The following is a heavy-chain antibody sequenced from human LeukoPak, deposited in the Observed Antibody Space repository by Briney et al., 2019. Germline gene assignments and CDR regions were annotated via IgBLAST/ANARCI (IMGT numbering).Heavy chain of an antibody. V-gene: IGHV3-53*01. CDR2: IYSGGST. CDR3: ARATHLVKLGMGWFDP. CDR1: GFTVSSNY. Sequence: GGSLRLSCAASGFTVSSNYMSWVRQAPGKGLEWVSVIYSGGSTYYADSVKGRFTISRDNSKNTLYLQMNSLRAEDTAVYYCARATHLVKLGMGWFDPGGQGTLVTVSS. J-gene: IGHJ5*02. D-gene: IGHD7-27*01.